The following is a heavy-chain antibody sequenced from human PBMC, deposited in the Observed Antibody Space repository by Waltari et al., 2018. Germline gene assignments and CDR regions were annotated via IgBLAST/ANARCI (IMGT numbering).Heavy chain of an antibody. CDR2: INYRGTT. J-gene: IGHJ2*01. CDR3: ARDRVVNWYFDL. Sequence: QVQLQASGPGLVTPSETLSLTCRVPGGSISSSYWSWIRQPPGKGLEWIGYINYRGTTNYNPSLKSRVTISVDTSKNHLSLKLSSVTAADTAVYYCARDRVVNWYFDLWGRGTLVTVSS. D-gene: IGHD3-3*01. V-gene: IGHV4-59*01. CDR1: GGSISSSY.